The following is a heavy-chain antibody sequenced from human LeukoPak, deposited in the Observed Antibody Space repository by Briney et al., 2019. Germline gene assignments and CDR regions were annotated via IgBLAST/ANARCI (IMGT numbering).Heavy chain of an antibody. CDR1: GFTVSSEY. D-gene: IGHD1-14*01. CDR2: MYSGGST. CDR3: ARGGPEDAFDI. J-gene: IGHJ3*02. Sequence: GGSLRLSCVASGFTVSSEYMSWVRQAPRKGLEWVSVMYSGGSTYYADSAKDRFIISRDSSRNTLYLQMNSLRAEDTAVYYCARGGPEDAFDIWGQGTLVTVSS. V-gene: IGHV3-66*01.